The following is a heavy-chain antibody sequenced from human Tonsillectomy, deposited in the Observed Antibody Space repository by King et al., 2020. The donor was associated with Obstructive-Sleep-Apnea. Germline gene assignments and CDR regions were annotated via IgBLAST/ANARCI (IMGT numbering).Heavy chain of an antibody. CDR2: IRSKAYGETT. J-gene: IGHJ4*02. CDR3: SRGGVWNDGLLDY. D-gene: IGHD1-1*01. V-gene: IGHV3-49*03. CDR1: GFTLVDHA. Sequence: VQLVESGGGLVQPGRSLRLSCSASGFTLVDHAMNWIRQAPGKGLEWVGCIRSKAYGETTLYAASVKGRFTISRDDSKSIAYLQMNSLKAEDTAVYYCSRGGVWNDGLLDYWGQGTLVTVSS.